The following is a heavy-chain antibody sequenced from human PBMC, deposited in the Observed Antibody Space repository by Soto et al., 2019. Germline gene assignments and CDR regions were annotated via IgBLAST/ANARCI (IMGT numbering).Heavy chain of an antibody. D-gene: IGHD1-26*01. CDR3: CHTWV. Sequence: EVQMVESGGGLVQPGGSLRLSCAASGFSLSDYWMSWVRQAPGKGLEWVGNINEDGSEENYVDSVKGRFTISRDNARNSLCLQMNSLRVEDTAVYYCCHTWVGGQGTLVTVSS. CDR1: GFSLSDYW. J-gene: IGHJ4*02. V-gene: IGHV3-7*01. CDR2: INEDGSEE.